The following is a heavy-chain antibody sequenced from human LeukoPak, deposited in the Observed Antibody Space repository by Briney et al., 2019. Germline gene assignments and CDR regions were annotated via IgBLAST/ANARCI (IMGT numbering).Heavy chain of an antibody. CDR2: INEDASII. J-gene: IGHJ4*02. V-gene: IGHV3-74*01. Sequence: GGSLRLSCAASGFTFSSYWMHWVRQAPGKGLEWVSRINEDASIITYADSVKGRFTISRDNAKNTLYLQMNSLRAEDTAVYYCVRDLILVWTPGDDFDYLGQGTLVTVSS. D-gene: IGHD2-8*01. CDR3: VRDLILVWTPGDDFDY. CDR1: GFTFSSYW.